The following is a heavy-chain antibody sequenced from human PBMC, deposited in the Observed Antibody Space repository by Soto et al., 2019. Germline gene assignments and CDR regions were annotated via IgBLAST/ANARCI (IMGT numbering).Heavy chain of an antibody. CDR2: INQDGGGT. D-gene: IGHD6-19*01. Sequence: VGSLRLSCVASGFTFITSFMGWVRQAPGKGLEWVANINQDGGGTYYVDSVEGRFTISRDNAKDSLYLQMNSLRGEDTAVYYCARYFRGSGRYFFDYWGQGTLVTVSS. CDR3: ARYFRGSGRYFFDY. CDR1: GFTFITSF. V-gene: IGHV3-7*03. J-gene: IGHJ4*02.